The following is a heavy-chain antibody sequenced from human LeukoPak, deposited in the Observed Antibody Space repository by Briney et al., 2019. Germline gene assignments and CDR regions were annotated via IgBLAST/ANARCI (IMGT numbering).Heavy chain of an antibody. V-gene: IGHV3-11*04. J-gene: IGHJ4*02. CDR2: ISSSGSTI. D-gene: IGHD2-2*02. CDR1: GFTFSDYY. CDR3: ATYRHYCSSTSCYTDYFDY. Sequence: PGGSLRLSCAASGFTFSDYYMSWIRQAPGKGLEWVSYISSSGSTIYYADSVKGRFTISRDNAKNSLYLQMNSLRAEDTAVYYCATYRHYCSSTSCYTDYFDYWGQGTLVTASS.